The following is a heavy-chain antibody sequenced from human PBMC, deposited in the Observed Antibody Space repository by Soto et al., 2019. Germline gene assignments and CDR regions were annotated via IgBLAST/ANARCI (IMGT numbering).Heavy chain of an antibody. J-gene: IGHJ6*02. CDR1: GGSISSYY. CDR2: IYYSGST. V-gene: IGHV4-59*01. CDR3: ATRNSSGPADYYYYYGMDV. D-gene: IGHD6-19*01. Sequence: SETLSLTCTVSGGSISSYYWSWIRQPPGKGLEWIGYIYYSGSTNYNPSLKSRVTISVDTSKNQFSLKLSSVTAADTAVYYCATRNSSGPADYYYYYGMDVWGQGTTVTVCS.